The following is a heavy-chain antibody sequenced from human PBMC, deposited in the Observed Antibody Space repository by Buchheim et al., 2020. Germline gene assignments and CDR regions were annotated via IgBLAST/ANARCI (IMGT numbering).Heavy chain of an antibody. Sequence: EVLLLESGGGLVQPGGSLRLSCAASGFTFGSYAMSWVRQAPGKGLEWVSGCSYSGGMTDYADSVKGRFTISRDNSKNTLFLQMDSLRVEDTAVYYCVKFEQSSSSSSGFDHWGQGTL. CDR2: CSYSGGMT. CDR1: GFTFGSYA. D-gene: IGHD3-10*01. CDR3: VKFEQSSSSSSGFDH. J-gene: IGHJ4*02. V-gene: IGHV3-23*01.